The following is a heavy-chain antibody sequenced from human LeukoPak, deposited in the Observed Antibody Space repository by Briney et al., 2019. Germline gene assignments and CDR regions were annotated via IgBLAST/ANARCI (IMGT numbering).Heavy chain of an antibody. CDR2: INAGNGDT. CDR1: GYTFTKYV. D-gene: IGHD2-21*01. V-gene: IGHV1-3*01. Sequence: ASVKVSCKASGYTFTKYVVYWVRQAPGQRPEWMGWINAGNGDTKYSQNFQDRVTITRDTSANTAYMELSSLTSEDTALYYCARDDCGDTCYPGGYWGQGTLVAVSS. CDR3: ARDDCGDTCYPGGY. J-gene: IGHJ4*02.